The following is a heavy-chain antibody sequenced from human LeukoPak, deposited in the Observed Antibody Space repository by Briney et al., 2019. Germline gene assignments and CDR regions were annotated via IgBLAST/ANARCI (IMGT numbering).Heavy chain of an antibody. V-gene: IGHV1-69*04. J-gene: IGHJ3*02. Sequence: GASVKVSCKTSGGTFSSYAFSWVRQAPGQGLEWMGRIIPIIGIENYAQKFQGRVSITADTSTSTAYMELRSLRSDDTAVYYCAHTTPADYYDSSGPEGTDAFDIWVQGTMVTVSS. CDR1: GGTFSSYA. D-gene: IGHD3-22*01. CDR2: IIPIIGIE. CDR3: AHTTPADYYDSSGPEGTDAFDI.